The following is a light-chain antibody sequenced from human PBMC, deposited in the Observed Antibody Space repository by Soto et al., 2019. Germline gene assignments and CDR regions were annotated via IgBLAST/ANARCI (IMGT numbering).Light chain of an antibody. CDR2: WAS. Sequence: IVMTQSPDSLAVSLGERATINCTSSQNVLYSSNKNYLAWFQQKPGQPPKLLIYWASTRESGVPDRFSGSGSGTDFTLTISSLQAEDVAVYYCQQNYSTPWTFGQGTKVEIK. CDR1: QNVLYSSNKNY. CDR3: QQNYSTPWT. V-gene: IGKV4-1*01. J-gene: IGKJ1*01.